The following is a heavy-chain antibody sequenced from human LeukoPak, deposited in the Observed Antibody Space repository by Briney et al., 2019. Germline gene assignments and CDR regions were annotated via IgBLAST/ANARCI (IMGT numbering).Heavy chain of an antibody. D-gene: IGHD1-14*01. Sequence: GGSLRPSCAASGFTVSSNYMSWVRQAPGKGLEWVSVIYSGGSTYYADSVKGRFTISRDNSKNTLYLQMNSLRAEDTAVYYCARGIKARLHFDYWGQGTLVTVSS. J-gene: IGHJ4*02. CDR3: ARGIKARLHFDY. CDR1: GFTVSSNY. CDR2: IYSGGST. V-gene: IGHV3-66*01.